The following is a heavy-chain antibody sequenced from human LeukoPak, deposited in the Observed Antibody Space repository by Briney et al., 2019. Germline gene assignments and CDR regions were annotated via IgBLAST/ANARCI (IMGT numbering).Heavy chain of an antibody. CDR2: INHSGST. D-gene: IGHD3-22*01. CDR1: GGSFSGYY. J-gene: IGHJ4*02. Sequence: PSETLSLTCAVYGGSFSGYYWSWIRQPPGKGLEWIGEINHSGSTNYNPSLKSRVTISVDTSKNQFSLKLSSVTAADTAVYYCARVTMWLLPPFDYWGQGTLVTVSS. V-gene: IGHV4-34*01. CDR3: ARVTMWLLPPFDY.